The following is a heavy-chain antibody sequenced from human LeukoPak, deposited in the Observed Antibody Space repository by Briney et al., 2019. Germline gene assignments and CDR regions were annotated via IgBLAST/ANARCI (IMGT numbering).Heavy chain of an antibody. CDR1: GDXINSPLYY. CDR2: IFFSGSP. CDR3: ARSPVRARFYFDF. J-gene: IGHJ4*02. Sequence: PSETLSLTCIVYGDXINSPLYYWGWIRQPPGKGLEWVGSIFFSGSPSYHPSLRSRVTMSMDTSKNHFSLTLRSVSAADSAMYYCARSPVRARFYFDFWGQGSLVSVS. V-gene: IGHV4-39*02. D-gene: IGHD3-3*01.